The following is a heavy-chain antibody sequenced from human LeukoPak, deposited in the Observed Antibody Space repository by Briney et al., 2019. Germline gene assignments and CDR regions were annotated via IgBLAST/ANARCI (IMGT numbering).Heavy chain of an antibody. CDR3: ARDFGSSSDY. Sequence: ASVKVSCKASGYTFTSYDINWVRQATGQGLEWMGWMNPNSGNTGYAQKFQGRVTITADESTSTAYMELSSLRSEDTAVYYCARDFGSSSDYWGQGTLVTVSS. J-gene: IGHJ4*02. V-gene: IGHV1-8*01. CDR2: MNPNSGNT. CDR1: GYTFTSYD. D-gene: IGHD6-6*01.